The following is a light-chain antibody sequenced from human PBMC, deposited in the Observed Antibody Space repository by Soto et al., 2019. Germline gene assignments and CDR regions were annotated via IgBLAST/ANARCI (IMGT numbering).Light chain of an antibody. CDR2: GAS. J-gene: IGKJ1*01. Sequence: DIQMTQSPSSLSASVGDRVTITCRASQNINTYLIWYRQKLGEAPNLLIYGASSLQSGVSPRFSGSGSGTEFTLTIISLQPEDLATYFCQQSYSAPPTFGQGTKVEI. CDR1: QNINTY. V-gene: IGKV1-39*01. CDR3: QQSYSAPPT.